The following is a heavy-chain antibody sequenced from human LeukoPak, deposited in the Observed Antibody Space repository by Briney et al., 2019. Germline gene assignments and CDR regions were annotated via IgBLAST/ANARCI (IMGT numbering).Heavy chain of an antibody. CDR1: GGSFSGYY. D-gene: IGHD6-19*01. V-gene: IGHV4-34*01. J-gene: IGHJ4*02. Sequence: PSETLSLTCAVYGGSFSGYYWSWIRQPPGKGLEWIGEINHSGSTNYNPSLKSRVTISVDTSKNQFSLKLTSVTAADTAVYFCARDWYSSGWSVLDYWGQGTLVTVSS. CDR3: ARDWYSSGWSVLDY. CDR2: INHSGST.